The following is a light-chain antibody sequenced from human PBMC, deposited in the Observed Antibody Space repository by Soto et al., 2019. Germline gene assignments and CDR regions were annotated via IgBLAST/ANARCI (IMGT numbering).Light chain of an antibody. V-gene: IGLV1-44*01. Sequence: QSVLTQPPSASGTPGQRVTISCSGSNSNIGSNPVHWYQQFPGTAPKVLIYSNYQRPSGVPDRFSGSKSGTSASLAISGLQSEDEAHYYCAAWDDSLYGWVFGGGT. CDR1: NSNIGSNP. CDR3: AAWDDSLYGWV. CDR2: SNY. J-gene: IGLJ3*02.